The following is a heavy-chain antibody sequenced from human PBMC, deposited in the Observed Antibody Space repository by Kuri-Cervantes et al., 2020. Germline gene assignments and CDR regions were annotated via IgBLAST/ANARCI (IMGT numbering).Heavy chain of an antibody. Sequence: GESLKISCAASGFTFSSYSMNWVRQAPGKGLEWVSYISSSSSTIYYADSVKGRFTISRDNSKNTLSLQMNSLRGEDTAVYYCAREWFGGIDYWGQGTLVTVSS. V-gene: IGHV3-48*01. CDR3: AREWFGGIDY. CDR1: GFTFSSYS. J-gene: IGHJ4*02. CDR2: ISSSSSTI. D-gene: IGHD3-10*01.